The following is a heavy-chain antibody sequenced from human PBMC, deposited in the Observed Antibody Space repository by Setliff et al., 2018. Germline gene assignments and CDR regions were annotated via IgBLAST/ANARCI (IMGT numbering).Heavy chain of an antibody. CDR2: IYYSGNT. Sequence: SETLSLTCTVSGGSISSGGYYWSWIRRHPGKGLEWIGYIYYSGNTYYNPSLKSRVTISVGTSKNQFSLKLSSVTAADTAVYYCARVPRFTDTRNAFDIWGQGTMVTVSS. J-gene: IGHJ3*02. CDR3: ARVPRFTDTRNAFDI. V-gene: IGHV4-31*03. D-gene: IGHD5-18*01. CDR1: GGSISSGGYY.